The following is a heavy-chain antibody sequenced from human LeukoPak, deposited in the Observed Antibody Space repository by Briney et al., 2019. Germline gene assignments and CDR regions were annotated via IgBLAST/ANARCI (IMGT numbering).Heavy chain of an antibody. CDR1: GGSISSGDYY. D-gene: IGHD3-9*01. CDR2: IYYSGSI. V-gene: IGHV4-30-4*01. J-gene: IGHJ4*02. Sequence: SETLSLTCTVSGGSISSGDYYWSWIRQPPGKGLEWIGYIYYSGSIYYNPSLKSRVTISVDTSKNQFSLKLSSVTAADTAVYYCARNDYYYHILTGYYGGTTFDYWGQGTLVTVSS. CDR3: ARNDYYYHILTGYYGGTTFDY.